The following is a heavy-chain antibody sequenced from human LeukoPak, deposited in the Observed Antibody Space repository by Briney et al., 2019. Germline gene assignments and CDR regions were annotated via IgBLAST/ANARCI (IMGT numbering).Heavy chain of an antibody. CDR1: GGSISSGSYY. Sequence: SQTLSLTCTVSGGSISSGSYYWSWIRQPAGKGLEWIGRIHTSGSTNYNPSLKSRDTISVDTSKNQFSLKLSSVTAADTAVYYCARSSGYYLYYFDYWGQGTLVTVSS. D-gene: IGHD3-22*01. J-gene: IGHJ4*02. V-gene: IGHV4-61*02. CDR3: ARSSGYYLYYFDY. CDR2: IHTSGST.